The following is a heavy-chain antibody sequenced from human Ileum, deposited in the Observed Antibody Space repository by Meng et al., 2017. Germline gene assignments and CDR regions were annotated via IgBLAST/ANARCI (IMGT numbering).Heavy chain of an antibody. J-gene: IGHJ4*02. CDR3: ARHGGYSQDF. CDR1: SGSISSNTY. V-gene: IGHV4-4*02. D-gene: IGHD4-23*01. CDR2: ISHSGSA. Sequence: VRLQRPGPGLVRPSGTLSLTCAVSSGSISSNTYWSWVRQPPGKGLEWIGQISHSGSAYYNPSLKSRVTMSVDKSKSQFSLMLTSVTAADTAIYYCARHGGYSQDFWGQGTLVTVSS.